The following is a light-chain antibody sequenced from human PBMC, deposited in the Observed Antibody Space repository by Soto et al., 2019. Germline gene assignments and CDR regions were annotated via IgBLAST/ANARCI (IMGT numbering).Light chain of an antibody. CDR1: QSVSSSY. CDR2: GAS. J-gene: IGKJ1*01. V-gene: IGKV3-20*01. Sequence: EIVLTPSTGTLSLSPGERATLSCRASQSVSSSYLAWYQQKPGQAPRLLIYGASSRATGIPDRFSGSGSGTDFTLTISRLEPEDFAVYYCQQYGSSPWTFGQRGKADIK. CDR3: QQYGSSPWT.